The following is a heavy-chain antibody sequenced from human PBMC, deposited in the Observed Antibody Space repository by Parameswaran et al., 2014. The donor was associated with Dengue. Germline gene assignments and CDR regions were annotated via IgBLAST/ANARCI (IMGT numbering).Heavy chain of an antibody. CDR3: ALPYGGNLGFNGMDV. J-gene: IGHJ6*02. V-gene: IGHV4-34*01. D-gene: IGHD4-23*01. CDR2: INHSGST. Sequence: WIRQPPGKGLEWIGEINHSGSTNYNPSLKSRVTISVDTSKNQFSLKLSSVTAADTAVYYCALPYGGNLGFNGMDVWGQGTTVTVSS.